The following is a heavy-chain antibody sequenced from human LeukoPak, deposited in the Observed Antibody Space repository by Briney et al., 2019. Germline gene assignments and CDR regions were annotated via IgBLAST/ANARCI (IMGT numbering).Heavy chain of an antibody. CDR1: GFTFSSYD. CDR2: IGTAGDT. CDR3: ARESVTKDAFDI. D-gene: IGHD2-2*01. V-gene: IGHV3-13*01. J-gene: IGHJ3*02. Sequence: GGSLRLSCAASGFTFSSYDMRWVRQATGKGLEWVSAIGTAGDTYYPGSVKGRFTISRENAKNSLYLQMNSLRAGDTAVYYCARESVTKDAFDIWGQGTMVTVSS.